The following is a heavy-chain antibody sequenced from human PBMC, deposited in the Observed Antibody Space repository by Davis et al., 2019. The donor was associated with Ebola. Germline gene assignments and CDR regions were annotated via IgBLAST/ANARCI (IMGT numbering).Heavy chain of an antibody. J-gene: IGHJ4*02. CDR1: GGSMPSYY. V-gene: IGHV4-59*01. Sequence: GSLRLSCTVSGGSMPSYYWSWIRQPPGKGLEWIGYIYYSGSTNYNPSLKSRVTISVDTSKNQFSLKLSSVTAADTAVYYCASGTNDGSDYWGQGTLVTVSS. CDR3: ASGTNDGSDY. CDR2: IYYSGST. D-gene: IGHD1-1*01.